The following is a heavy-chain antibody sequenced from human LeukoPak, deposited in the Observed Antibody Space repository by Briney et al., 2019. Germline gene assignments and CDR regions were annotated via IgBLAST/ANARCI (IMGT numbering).Heavy chain of an antibody. J-gene: IGHJ4*02. CDR3: ARSWIPSAWGGYSYGLDY. CDR2: IYYSGST. D-gene: IGHD5-18*01. Sequence: SETLSLTCTVSGGSISSSSYYWGWIRQPPGKGLEWIGSIYYSGSTYYNPSLKSRVTISVDTSKNQFSLKLSSVTAADTAVYYCARSWIPSAWGGYSYGLDYWGQGTLVTVSS. V-gene: IGHV4-39*01. CDR1: GGSISSSSYY.